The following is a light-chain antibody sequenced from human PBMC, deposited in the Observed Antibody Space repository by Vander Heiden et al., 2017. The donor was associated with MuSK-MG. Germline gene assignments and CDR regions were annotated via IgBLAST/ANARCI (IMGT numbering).Light chain of an antibody. V-gene: IGLV4-69*01. CDR1: SGHSSNA. CDR3: QTWGTGIRV. Sequence: QLVLTQSPSASASLGASVKLTCTLSSGHSSNAIAWHQQQPEKGPRYLMKVNSDGSHTTGDGIPDRFSGSTSGAERYLTISSLQSEDEADYYCQTWGTGIRVFGGGTKLTVL. J-gene: IGLJ2*01. CDR2: VNSDGSH.